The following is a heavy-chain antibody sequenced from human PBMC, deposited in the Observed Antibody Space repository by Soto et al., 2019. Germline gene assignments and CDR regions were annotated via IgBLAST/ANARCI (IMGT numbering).Heavy chain of an antibody. D-gene: IGHD6-19*01. CDR1: GYTFTTYD. CDR2: MNPNSGNT. V-gene: IGHV1-8*01. Sequence: ASVKVSCKASGYTFTTYDINWVRQATGQGLEWMGWMNPNSGNTGYAQKFQGRVTMTRNTSISTAYMELSSLRSEDTAVYYCARLGGGWASIDFWGQGTLVTVSS. CDR3: ARLGGGWASIDF. J-gene: IGHJ4*02.